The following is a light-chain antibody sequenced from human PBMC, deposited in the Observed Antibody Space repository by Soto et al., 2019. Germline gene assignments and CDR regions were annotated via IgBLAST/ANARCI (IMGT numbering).Light chain of an antibody. CDR2: GNS. CDR1: SSNIGAGYD. J-gene: IGLJ2*01. CDR3: QSQGV. Sequence: VVTQPPSVSGAPGQRVTISCTWSSSNIGAGYDVHWYQQLPGTAPKLLIYGNSNRPSGVPDRFSGSKSGTSASLAITGLQAEDEADYYCQSQGVFGGGTKLTVL. V-gene: IGLV1-40*01.